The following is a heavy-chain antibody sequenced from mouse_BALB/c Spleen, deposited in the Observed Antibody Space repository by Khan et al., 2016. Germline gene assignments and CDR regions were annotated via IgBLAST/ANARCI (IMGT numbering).Heavy chain of an antibody. J-gene: IGHJ2*01. Sequence: EVELVESGGGLVQPGGSRKLSCAASGFTFSSFGMHWVRQAPEKWLEWVAFISSGSSAIYYADTVKGRFTISRDNPKNTLFLQMTSLRSEDTAMYYCGRGDYWGQGTTLTVSS. CDR1: GFTFSSFG. CDR3: GRGDY. CDR2: ISSGSSAI. V-gene: IGHV5-17*02.